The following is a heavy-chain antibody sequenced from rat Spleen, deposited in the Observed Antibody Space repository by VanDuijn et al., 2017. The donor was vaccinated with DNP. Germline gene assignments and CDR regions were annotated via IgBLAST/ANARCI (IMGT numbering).Heavy chain of an antibody. CDR1: GFTFSDYD. Sequence: EVHLVESGGGLVQPGRSLKFSCAASGFTFSDYDMAWVRQAPTKGLEWVASISSTGVVTYYRDSVKGRFTVSRDNRKSILYLQMDSLRSEDTATYYCAKRWYGSFDYWGQGVMVTISP. J-gene: IGHJ2*01. D-gene: IGHD1-11*01. CDR3: AKRWYGSFDY. V-gene: IGHV5-25*01. CDR2: ISSTGVVT.